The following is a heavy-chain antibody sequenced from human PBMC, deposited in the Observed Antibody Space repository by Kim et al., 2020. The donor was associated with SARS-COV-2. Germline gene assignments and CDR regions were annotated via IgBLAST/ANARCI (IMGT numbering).Heavy chain of an antibody. CDR2: IYYSGST. Sequence: SETLSLTCTVSGGSISSYYWSWIRQPPGKGLEWIGYIYYSGSTNYNPSLKSRVTISVDTSKNQFSLKLSSVTAADTAVYYCARDLGIGPVDIVATGLGGMDVWGQGTTVTVSS. CDR1: GGSISSYY. CDR3: ARDLGIGPVDIVATGLGGMDV. J-gene: IGHJ6*02. D-gene: IGHD5-12*01. V-gene: IGHV4-59*01.